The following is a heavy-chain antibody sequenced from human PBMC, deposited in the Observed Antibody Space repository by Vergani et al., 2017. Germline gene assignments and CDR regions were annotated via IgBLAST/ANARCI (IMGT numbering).Heavy chain of an antibody. CDR2: VDPEDGET. V-gene: IGHV1-69-2*01. CDR1: GYTFTDHY. CDR3: ATPQTVTTGGMEV. D-gene: IGHD4-17*01. Sequence: EVQLVQSGAEVKKPGATMKISCTVSGYTFTDHYMHWVKQAPGKGLEWMGLVDPEDGETIYAEKFKGRVTIAADTSTDTAHLESSSLRSEDTAVYYCATPQTVTTGGMEVWGQGTTVIVAS. J-gene: IGHJ6*02.